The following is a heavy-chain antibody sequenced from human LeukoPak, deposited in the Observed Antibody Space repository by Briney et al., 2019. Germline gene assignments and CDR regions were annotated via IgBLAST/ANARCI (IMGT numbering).Heavy chain of an antibody. CDR1: GGTFSSYA. CDR2: IIPIFGTA. V-gene: IGHV1-69*05. D-gene: IGHD3-10*01. J-gene: IGHJ5*02. CDR3: ASEVSGSGNNWFDP. Sequence: SVKVSCKASGGTFSSYAISWVRQAPGQGLEWMGGIIPIFGTANYAQKFQGRVTITTDESTSTAYMELSSLRSEDTAVYYCASEVSGSGNNWFDPWGQGTLVTVSS.